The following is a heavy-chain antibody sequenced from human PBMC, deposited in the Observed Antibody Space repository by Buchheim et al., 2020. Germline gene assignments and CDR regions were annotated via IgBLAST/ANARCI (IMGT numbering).Heavy chain of an antibody. Sequence: QVQLVESGGGVVLPGRSLRLSCAASGFTFSAYAMHWVRQAPGKGVEWVALILYDGSSKYYADSVKGRFTISRDNSKNTLYLQMNSLRAEDTAVYYCAKGLGYCSSTSCQRQYYYYYGMDVWGQGTT. CDR1: GFTFSAYA. CDR2: ILYDGSSK. D-gene: IGHD2-2*01. J-gene: IGHJ6*02. CDR3: AKGLGYCSSTSCQRQYYYYYGMDV. V-gene: IGHV3-30*18.